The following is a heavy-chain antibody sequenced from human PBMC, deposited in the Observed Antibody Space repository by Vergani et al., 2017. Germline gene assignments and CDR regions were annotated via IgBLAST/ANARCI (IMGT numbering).Heavy chain of an antibody. J-gene: IGHJ4*02. CDR3: VHTTLHSPGVSVAGGFDY. Sequence: QITLKESGPTLVKPIQTLTLTCTFSGFSLSTSGVGVGWLRQPPGKALEWLALIYWDDDKRYSPSLKSRLTITKDTSKNQVVLTMTNMDPVDTATYYCVHTTLHSPGVSVAGGFDYWGQGTLVTVSS. V-gene: IGHV2-5*02. CDR2: IYWDDDK. CDR1: GFSLSTSGVG. D-gene: IGHD6-19*01.